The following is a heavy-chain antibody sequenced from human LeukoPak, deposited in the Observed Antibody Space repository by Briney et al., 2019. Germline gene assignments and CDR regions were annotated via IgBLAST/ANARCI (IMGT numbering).Heavy chain of an antibody. V-gene: IGHV3-49*04. D-gene: IGHD3-16*02. CDR2: IRSKAYGGTI. Sequence: SLRLSCICSGFTFGDYAMSWVPLAPGKGVGWGSSIRSKAYGGTIEYAASVRGRFTISRDDSKSIAYLQMNSLKTEDTAVYYCSGDYHGFRSDMDVWGKGATVTVSS. CDR1: GFTFGDYA. CDR3: SGDYHGFRSDMDV. J-gene: IGHJ6*03.